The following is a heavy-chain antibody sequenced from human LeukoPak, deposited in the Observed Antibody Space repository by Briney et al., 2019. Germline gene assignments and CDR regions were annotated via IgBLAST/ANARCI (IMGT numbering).Heavy chain of an antibody. CDR2: IKQDGGEK. CDR1: GFTFSGYW. Sequence: GRSLRLSCAASGFTFSGYWMSWLRQAPGKGLEWVANIKQDGGEKYYVDSVRGRFTISRDNAKNSLYLQMNSLRAEDTAVYYCARDRGFGQADVWGKGTTVTVSS. J-gene: IGHJ6*04. D-gene: IGHD3-10*01. V-gene: IGHV3-7*01. CDR3: ARDRGFGQADV.